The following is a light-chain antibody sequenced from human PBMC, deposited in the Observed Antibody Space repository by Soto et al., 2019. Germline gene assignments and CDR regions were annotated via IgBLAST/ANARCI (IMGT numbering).Light chain of an antibody. CDR2: DVS. CDR3: SSYTRSSTLYVV. V-gene: IGLV2-14*01. J-gene: IGLJ2*01. Sequence: QSALTQPASVSGSPGQSITISCTGTSSDVGDYNYVSWYQQHPGKAPKLMISDVSNRPSGVSNRFSGSKSGNTASLTISGLQAEDEADYYCSSYTRSSTLYVVFGGGTKVTVL. CDR1: SSDVGDYNY.